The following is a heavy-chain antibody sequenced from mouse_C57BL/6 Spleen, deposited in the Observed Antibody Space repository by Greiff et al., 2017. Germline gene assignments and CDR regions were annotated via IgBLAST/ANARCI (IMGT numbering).Heavy chain of an antibody. D-gene: IGHD1-1*01. CDR3: ARADYCGSSYDY. CDR2: IDPSASYT. Sequence: VQLQQPGAELVMPGASVKLSCKASGYTFTSYWMHWVKQRPGQGLEWIGEIDPSASYTNYNQKFKGKSTLTVDKSSSTAYMQLSSLTSEDSAVYYCARADYCGSSYDYWGQGTTLTVSS. J-gene: IGHJ2*01. V-gene: IGHV1-69*01. CDR1: GYTFTSYW.